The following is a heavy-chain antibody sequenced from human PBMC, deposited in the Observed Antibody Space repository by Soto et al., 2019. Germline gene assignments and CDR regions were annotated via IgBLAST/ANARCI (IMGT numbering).Heavy chain of an antibody. D-gene: IGHD3-10*01. J-gene: IGHJ6*02. Sequence: QVQLVESGGGVVQPGRSLRLSCSASGFPFSTYGMHWVRQAPGKGLEWVAVISYDGSNEYYADSVKGRFTISRDNSKNMLYLEITSLRSEDTARYYCAKKDITLVREVVISAPVYPYDHHGLDFWGRGTTVTVS. CDR3: AKKDITLVREVVISAPVYPYDHHGLDF. V-gene: IGHV3-30*18. CDR1: GFPFSTYG. CDR2: ISYDGSNE.